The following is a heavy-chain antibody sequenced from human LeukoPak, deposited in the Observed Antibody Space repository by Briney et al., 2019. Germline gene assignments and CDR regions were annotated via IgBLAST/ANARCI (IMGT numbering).Heavy chain of an antibody. CDR3: ARVGGGGAWFDF. D-gene: IGHD4-23*01. CDR2: IFFSGTN. Sequence: PSETLSLTCTVSSVSLTNYYWSWIRQPPGKGLEWIAYIFFSGTNNYNPSLKSRFTISVDTSKNQFTLKMTSVTAADTAVYFCARVGGGGAWFDFWGQGTLVTVSS. V-gene: IGHV4-59*01. CDR1: SVSLTNYY. J-gene: IGHJ4*02.